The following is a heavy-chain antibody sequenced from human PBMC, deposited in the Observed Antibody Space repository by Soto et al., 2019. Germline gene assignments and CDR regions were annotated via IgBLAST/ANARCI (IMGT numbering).Heavy chain of an antibody. CDR2: MSYDGSNE. D-gene: IGHD1-26*01. Sequence: ESGGGVVQPGRSLRLSCAASGFTFSRHAMHWVRQAPGKGLEWVAVMSYDGSNEYYADSVKGRFTVSRDNSKNTLYLQMNSLRTEDTAVFYCAREEVGTVYFDYWGQGTLVTVSS. J-gene: IGHJ4*02. CDR1: GFTFSRHA. V-gene: IGHV3-30-3*01. CDR3: AREEVGTVYFDY.